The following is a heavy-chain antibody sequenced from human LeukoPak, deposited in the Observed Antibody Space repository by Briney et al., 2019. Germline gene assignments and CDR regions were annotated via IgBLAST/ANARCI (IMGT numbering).Heavy chain of an antibody. CDR3: ARHRRVRGVIIWYHYYMDV. Sequence: SETLSLTCTVSGGSISSYYWNWIRQPPGKGLEWIGYIYYSGSTNYNPSLKSRVTISVDTSKNQFSLNLTSVTAADTAVYYCARHRRVRGVIIWYHYYMDVWGKGTTVTISS. D-gene: IGHD3-10*01. CDR2: IYYSGST. CDR1: GGSISSYY. V-gene: IGHV4-59*08. J-gene: IGHJ6*03.